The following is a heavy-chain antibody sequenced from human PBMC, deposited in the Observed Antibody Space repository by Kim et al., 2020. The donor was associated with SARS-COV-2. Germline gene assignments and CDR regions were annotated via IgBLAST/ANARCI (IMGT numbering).Heavy chain of an antibody. Sequence: GGSLRLSCAASGFTFSRYAMSWARQAPGKGLEWVSTISDSGVRTHYADSVKGRFTISRDNSESTLFLHMNSLRAEDTAIYYCEASDYWGQGSLVTVSS. V-gene: IGHV3-23*01. CDR1: GFTFSRYA. CDR3: EASDY. CDR2: ISDSGVRT. J-gene: IGHJ4*02.